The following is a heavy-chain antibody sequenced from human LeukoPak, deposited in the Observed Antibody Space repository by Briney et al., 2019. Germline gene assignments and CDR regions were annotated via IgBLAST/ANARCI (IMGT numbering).Heavy chain of an antibody. V-gene: IGHV3-15*04. D-gene: IGHD3-22*01. CDR2: IASKTDGGTT. J-gene: IGHJ4*02. CDR3: TTVVYYYDSSGYYYFDY. Sequence: PGGSLRLSCAASGLTVTNAWMNWVRQAPGKGLEWVGRIASKTDGGTTDYAAPVKGRFTISRDDSKNTLFLQMNSLKTEDTAVYYCTTVVYYYDSSGYYYFDYWGQGTLVTVSS. CDR1: GLTVTNAW.